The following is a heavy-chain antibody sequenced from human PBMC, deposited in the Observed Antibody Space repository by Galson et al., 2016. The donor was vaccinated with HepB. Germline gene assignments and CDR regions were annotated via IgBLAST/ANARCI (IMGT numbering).Heavy chain of an antibody. CDR2: IYTSGST. V-gene: IGHV4-4*07. D-gene: IGHD5-18*01. CDR3: ARDLYSYGYRNYFDY. Sequence: ETLSLTCTVSGGSISNYYWSWIRQPAGKGLEWIGHIYTSGSTNYNPSLKSRVTMSVDTSKNQFSLKLTSVTAADTAVYYCARDLYSYGYRNYFDYWGQGTLVTVSS. J-gene: IGHJ4*02. CDR1: GGSISNYY.